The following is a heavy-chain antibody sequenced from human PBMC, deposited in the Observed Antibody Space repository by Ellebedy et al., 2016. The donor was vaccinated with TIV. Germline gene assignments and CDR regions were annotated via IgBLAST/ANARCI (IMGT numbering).Heavy chain of an antibody. J-gene: IGHJ4*02. V-gene: IGHV1-8*01. D-gene: IGHD6-19*01. CDR2: INPGSGHT. CDR1: GYTFTSYE. CDR3: ARLRKAVAVIDY. Sequence: ASVKVSXXTSGYTFTSYEISWVRQATGQGLEWMGLINPGSGHTVYAQRFQGRLTMTRDTSISTAYMEVSSLRSEDTAVYYCARLRKAVAVIDYWGQGTLVTVSS.